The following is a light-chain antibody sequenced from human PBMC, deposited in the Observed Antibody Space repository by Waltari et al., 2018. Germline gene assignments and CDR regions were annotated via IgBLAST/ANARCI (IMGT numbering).Light chain of an antibody. CDR2: RSY. V-gene: IGLV1-44*01. CDR3: AAWDDSLNAWI. J-gene: IGLJ3*02. CDR1: SSNIGRNS. Sequence: QSLLTQPPSISGAPGQRVTISCSGGSSNIGRNSVNWYEQVPGTAPKLLIFRSYQRPSGVSDRFSGSKSGTSASLTITGLLSADEADYICAAWDDSLNAWIFGGGTRLTVL.